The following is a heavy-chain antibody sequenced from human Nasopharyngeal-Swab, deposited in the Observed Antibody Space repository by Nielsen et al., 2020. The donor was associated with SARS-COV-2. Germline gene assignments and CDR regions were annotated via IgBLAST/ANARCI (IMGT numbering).Heavy chain of an antibody. J-gene: IGHJ6*03. D-gene: IGHD6-13*01. CDR1: GFTFSSYC. CDR3: AKDNRYSSSWYYYMDV. V-gene: IGHV3-30*02. CDR2: IRYDGSNK. Sequence: GGSLRLSCAASGFTFSSYCMHWVRQAPGKGLEWVAFIRYDGSNKYYADSVKGRFTISRDNSKNTLYLQMNSLRAEDTAVYYCAKDNRYSSSWYYYMDVWGKGTTVTVSS.